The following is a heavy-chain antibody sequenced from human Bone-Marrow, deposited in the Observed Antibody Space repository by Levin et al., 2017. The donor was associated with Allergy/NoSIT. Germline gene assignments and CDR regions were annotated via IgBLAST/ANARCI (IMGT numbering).Heavy chain of an antibody. V-gene: IGHV3-72*01. Sequence: GESLKISCAASGFSFNDHSMNWVRQAPGKGLEWVGRTRNKANIYTTEYAASVKGGFTISRDDSRSSLFLQMNSLQTEDTAVYYCAREGDSSAYYIDFDYWGQGTLVTVSS. CDR1: GFSFNDHS. CDR3: AREGDSSAYYIDFDY. J-gene: IGHJ4*02. CDR2: TRNKANIYTT. D-gene: IGHD6-25*01.